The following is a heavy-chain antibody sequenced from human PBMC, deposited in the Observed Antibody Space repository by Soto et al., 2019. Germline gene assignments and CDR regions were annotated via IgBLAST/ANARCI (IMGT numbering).Heavy chain of an antibody. Sequence: GGSLRLSCAASGFTFSNYAMKWIRQAPGKGLEWVSTIGGSGSATYYAESVKGRFTISRDNPKNTLYLQMNTLRAEDTAVYYCARNGWGMATVGMWGPGTLVTVSS. CDR3: ARNGWGMATVGM. CDR1: GFTFSNYA. D-gene: IGHD4-4*01. V-gene: IGHV3-23*01. CDR2: IGGSGSAT. J-gene: IGHJ4*02.